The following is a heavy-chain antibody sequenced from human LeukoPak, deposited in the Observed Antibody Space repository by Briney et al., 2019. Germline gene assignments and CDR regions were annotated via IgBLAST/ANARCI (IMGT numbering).Heavy chain of an antibody. J-gene: IGHJ4*02. Sequence: SETLSLTWAVYGGSFSDYYWTWIRQPPGKGLEWIGEISHSGRASYNPSLKSRVTMSVDTSKNQFSLILSSVSAADTAVYYCARESRTGNTYGKQFDYWGQGTLVTVSS. CDR1: GGSFSDYY. D-gene: IGHD5-18*01. V-gene: IGHV4-34*01. CDR3: ARESRTGNTYGKQFDY. CDR2: ISHSGRA.